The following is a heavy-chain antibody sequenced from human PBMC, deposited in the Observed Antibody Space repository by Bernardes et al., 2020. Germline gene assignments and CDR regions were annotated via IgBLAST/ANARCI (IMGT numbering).Heavy chain of an antibody. CDR2: ISGSGGST. CDR3: AIAASRATYPGGFW. J-gene: IGHJ4*02. Sequence: GGSLRLSCAASGFTFSSYAMSWVRQAPGKGLEWVSAISGSGGSTYYADSVKGRFTISRDNSKNTLYLQMNSLRAEDTAVYYCAIAASRATYPGGFWWGQGTLVTVSS. V-gene: IGHV3-23*01. CDR1: GFTFSSYA. D-gene: IGHD1-26*01.